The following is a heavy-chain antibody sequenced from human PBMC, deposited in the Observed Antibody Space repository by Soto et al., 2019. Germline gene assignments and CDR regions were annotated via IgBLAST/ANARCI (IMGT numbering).Heavy chain of an antibody. CDR1: GGSISSGGTGSY. Sequence: QVQLQESGPGLVKPSQTLSLTCTVSGGSISSGGTGSYWTWIRQLPGKGLEWIGYIYYTGNTYYNSSXQXRPTISIAPSEHQLSLKLTSVTAADTAVYFCASGHDAYKVRYWGQGTLVTVSS. CDR3: ASGHDAYKVRY. CDR2: IYYTGNT. D-gene: IGHD1-1*01. J-gene: IGHJ4*02. V-gene: IGHV4-31*03.